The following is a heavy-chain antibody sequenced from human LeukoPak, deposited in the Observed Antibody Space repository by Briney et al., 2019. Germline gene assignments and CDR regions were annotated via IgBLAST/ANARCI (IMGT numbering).Heavy chain of an antibody. CDR1: GFSFSSYN. V-gene: IGHV3-21*01. CDR2: ITTSSTYT. J-gene: IGHJ6*03. CDR3: ARDPYSGTYGNTYYYYMDV. Sequence: GGSLRLSCEASGFSFSSYNMDWVRQTPGKGLEWISSITTSSTYTFYADSVKGRFTISRDNARNSLYLQMNSLRVEDTAVYYCARDPYSGTYGNTYYYYMDVWGKGITVTISS. D-gene: IGHD1-26*01.